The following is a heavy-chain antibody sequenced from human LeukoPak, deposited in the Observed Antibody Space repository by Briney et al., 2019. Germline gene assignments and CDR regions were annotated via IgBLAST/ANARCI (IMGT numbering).Heavy chain of an antibody. V-gene: IGHV3-72*01. CDR2: TRNKANSYTT. D-gene: IGHD6-19*01. J-gene: IGHJ4*02. CDR3: TGVNGWYYFDY. Sequence: GGSLRLSCTASGFTFSDHYMYWVRQAPGKGLEWVGRTRNKANSYTTEYGASVKGRSTISRDDSKNSLYMQMNSLKTEETAVYYRTGVNGWYYFDYWGQGTLVTVSS. CDR1: GFTFSDHY.